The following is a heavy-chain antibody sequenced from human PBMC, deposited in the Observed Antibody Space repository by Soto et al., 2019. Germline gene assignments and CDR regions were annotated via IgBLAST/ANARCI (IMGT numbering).Heavy chain of an antibody. Sequence: PGGSLRLSCAASGFTFSDYYMSWIRQAPGKGLEWVSYISSSSSYTNYADSVKGRFTISRDNAKNSLYLQMNSLRAEDTAVYYCARPAYGSGSPAAAGVWGQGXTVTVYS. CDR3: ARPAYGSGSPAAAGV. D-gene: IGHD3-10*01. CDR2: ISSSSSYT. CDR1: GFTFSDYY. J-gene: IGHJ6*02. V-gene: IGHV3-11*06.